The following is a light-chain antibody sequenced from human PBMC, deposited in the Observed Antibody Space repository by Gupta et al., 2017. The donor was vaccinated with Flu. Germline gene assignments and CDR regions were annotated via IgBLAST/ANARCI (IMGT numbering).Light chain of an antibody. J-gene: IGKJ3*01. Sequence: EIVLTQSPATLSLSPGERVTLSCRASQSVASYLAWYQQKPGQAPRLLIYDASNRATGIPARFSGSGSGTDFTLTISSLEPEDFAVYYCQQRSHGFTFGPGTKVDIK. CDR1: QSVASY. CDR2: DAS. CDR3: QQRSHGFT. V-gene: IGKV3-11*01.